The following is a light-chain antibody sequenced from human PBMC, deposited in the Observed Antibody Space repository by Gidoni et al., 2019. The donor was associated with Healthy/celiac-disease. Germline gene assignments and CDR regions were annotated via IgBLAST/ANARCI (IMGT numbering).Light chain of an antibody. CDR3: QQRSNWPPKLT. CDR1: QIVSSY. CDR2: DAS. Sequence: EIVLTQSPAPLSLSPGERATLSCRASQIVSSYLAWYQQKPGQAPRLLIYDASNRATGIPARFSGSGSGTDFTLTISSLEPEDFAVYYCQQRSNWPPKLTFGGXTKVEIK. J-gene: IGKJ4*01. V-gene: IGKV3-11*01.